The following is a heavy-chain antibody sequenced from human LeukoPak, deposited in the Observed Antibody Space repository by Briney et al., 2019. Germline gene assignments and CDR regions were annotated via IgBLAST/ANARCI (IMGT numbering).Heavy chain of an antibody. D-gene: IGHD3-3*01. CDR1: GFTFSSYW. CDR2: INSDGSST. J-gene: IGHJ4*02. CDR3: ARAYYDFWSGYYFLDY. Sequence: GGSLRLSCAASGFTFSSYWIHWVRQAPGKGLVWVSRINSDGSSTSYADSVKGRFTISRDNAKNTLYLQMNSLRAEDTAVYYCARAYYDFWSGYYFLDYWGQGPLVTVSS. V-gene: IGHV3-74*01.